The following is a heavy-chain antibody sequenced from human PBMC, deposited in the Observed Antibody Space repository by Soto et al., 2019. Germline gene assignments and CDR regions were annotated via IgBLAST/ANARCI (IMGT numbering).Heavy chain of an antibody. D-gene: IGHD3-3*01. CDR2: ISAYNGNT. J-gene: IGHJ5*02. Sequence: ASVKVSCKASGYTFTSYGISWVRQAPGQGLEWMGWISAYNGNTNYAQKLQGRVTMTTDTSTSTAYMELRSLRSDDTAVYYCARFDTIFGVVIQGRWFDPWGQGTLVTVSS. CDR1: GYTFTSYG. V-gene: IGHV1-18*01. CDR3: ARFDTIFGVVIQGRWFDP.